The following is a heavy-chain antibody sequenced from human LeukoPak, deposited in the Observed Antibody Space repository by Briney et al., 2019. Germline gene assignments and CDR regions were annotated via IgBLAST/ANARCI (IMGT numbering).Heavy chain of an antibody. CDR3: ARVGPYYYDSSGYYYAPAFDI. CDR1: GGSISSGGYS. Sequence: SETLSLTCAVSGGSISSGGYSWSWLRQPPGKGLEWIVYIYHSGSTYYNPSLKSRVTISVDRSKNQFSLKLSSVTAADTAVYYCARVGPYYYDSSGYYYAPAFDIWGQGTMVTVSS. D-gene: IGHD3-22*01. V-gene: IGHV4-30-2*01. CDR2: IYHSGST. J-gene: IGHJ3*02.